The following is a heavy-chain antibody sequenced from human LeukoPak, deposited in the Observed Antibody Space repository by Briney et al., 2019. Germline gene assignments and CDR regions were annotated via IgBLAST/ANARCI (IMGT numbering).Heavy chain of an antibody. CDR3: ALPDDGGRGGMDV. CDR2: INPNSGGT. V-gene: IGHV1-2*02. Sequence: ASVKVSCKASGYTFTGYYMHWVRRAPGQGLEWMGWINPNSGGTNYAQKYQGRVTMARDTSISTAYMELSRLRSDDTAVYYCALPDDGGRGGMDVWGQGTTVTVSS. J-gene: IGHJ6*02. CDR1: GYTFTGYY. D-gene: IGHD4-23*01.